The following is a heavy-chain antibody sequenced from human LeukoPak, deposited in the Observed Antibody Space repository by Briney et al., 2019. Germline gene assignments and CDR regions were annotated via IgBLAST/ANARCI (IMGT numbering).Heavy chain of an antibody. D-gene: IGHD3-22*01. CDR2: IYYSGSA. V-gene: IGHV4-39*01. CDR3: NYYDSSGYYFDAFDI. CDR1: GGSISSSSYY. Sequence: SETLSLTCTVSGGSISSSSYYWGWIRQPPGKGLEWIGSIYYSGSAYYSPSPKSRVTISVDTSKNQFSLKLSSVTAADTAVYYCNYYDSSGYYFDAFDIWGQGTMVTVSS. J-gene: IGHJ3*02.